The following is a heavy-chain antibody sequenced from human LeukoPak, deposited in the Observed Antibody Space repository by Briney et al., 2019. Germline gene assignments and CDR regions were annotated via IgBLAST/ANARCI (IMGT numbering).Heavy chain of an antibody. CDR3: ATGSYGY. J-gene: IGHJ4*02. CDR2: INPNSGGT. V-gene: IGHV1-2*02. CDR1: GYTFTGYY. Sequence: ASVKVSCKASGYTFTGYYMHWVRQAPGQGLEWMGWINPNSGGTNYAQKFQGRVTMTEDTSTDTAYMELSSLRSEDTAVYYCATGSYGYWGQGTLVTVSS. D-gene: IGHD1-26*01.